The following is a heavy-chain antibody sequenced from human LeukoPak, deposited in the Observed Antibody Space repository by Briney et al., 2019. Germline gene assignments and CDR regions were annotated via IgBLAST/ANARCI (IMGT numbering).Heavy chain of an antibody. Sequence: PGGSLRLSCAASGFTFSSYGMHWVRQAPGKGLEWVAVISYDGSNKYYADSVKGRFTISRDNSKNTLYLQMNSLRAEDTAVYYCARAAGNYGDYDGFGYWGQGTLVTVSS. CDR2: ISYDGSNK. CDR1: GFTFSSYG. D-gene: IGHD4-17*01. CDR3: ARAAGNYGDYDGFGY. V-gene: IGHV3-30*03. J-gene: IGHJ4*02.